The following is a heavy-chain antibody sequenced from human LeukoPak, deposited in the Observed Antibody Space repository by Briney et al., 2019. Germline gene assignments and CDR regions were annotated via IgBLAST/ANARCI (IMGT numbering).Heavy chain of an antibody. V-gene: IGHV5-51*01. CDR3: ARHVSVVVPADGWFVP. D-gene: IGHD2-2*01. CDR1: GYSFANYW. J-gene: IGHJ5*02. CDR2: IYPGDSDT. Sequence: GESLKISCKASGYSFANYWIAWVRQMPGKGLECMGIIYPGDSDTRYSPSFQGQVTISVDNSISTAYLQWSSLKASDTAMYYCARHVSVVVPADGWFVPWGQGTLVTVSS.